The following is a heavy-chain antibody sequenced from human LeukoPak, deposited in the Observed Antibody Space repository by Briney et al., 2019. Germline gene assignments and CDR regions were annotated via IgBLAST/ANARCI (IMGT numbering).Heavy chain of an antibody. V-gene: IGHV3-30*02. CDR3: AREESSLVLGGLGY. Sequence: GGSLRLSCAASGFSFSRYGIHWVRQAPGKGLEWVTFIQTDGNTKYYANSVRGRFIITRDNSKNTVSLQMNSLRAEDAGIYYCAREESSLVLGGLGYWGQGTLVSVSS. J-gene: IGHJ4*02. CDR2: IQTDGNTK. D-gene: IGHD6-13*01. CDR1: GFSFSRYG.